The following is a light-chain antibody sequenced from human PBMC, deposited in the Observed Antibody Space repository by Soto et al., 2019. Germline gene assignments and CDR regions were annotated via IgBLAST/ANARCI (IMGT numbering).Light chain of an antibody. J-gene: IGKJ1*01. CDR3: QQSFSTPWT. CDR1: QSISNY. V-gene: IGKV1-39*01. CDR2: DAS. Sequence: DIQMTQSPSSLSASVGDRVTITCRASQSISNYLNWYQQKPGKAPNLLISDASSLQSGVPSTFSGSGSGTDFTLTIISLQPEDFATYYCQQSFSTPWTFGQGTKVEIK.